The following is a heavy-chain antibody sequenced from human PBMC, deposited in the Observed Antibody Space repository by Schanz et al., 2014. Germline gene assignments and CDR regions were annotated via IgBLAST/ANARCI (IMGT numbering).Heavy chain of an antibody. CDR1: GFTFSNYA. J-gene: IGHJ4*02. CDR3: ARDLISSGWYG. CDR2: ISNSGTTI. D-gene: IGHD6-19*01. V-gene: IGHV3-48*04. Sequence: EVQLLESGGGLVQPGGSLRLSCAASGFTFSNYAMGWVRQTPGKGLEWVSYISNSGTTIYYADSVKGRFTISRDNAKNSLYLQMNSLRVEDTAVYYCARDLISSGWYGWGQGTLVTVSS.